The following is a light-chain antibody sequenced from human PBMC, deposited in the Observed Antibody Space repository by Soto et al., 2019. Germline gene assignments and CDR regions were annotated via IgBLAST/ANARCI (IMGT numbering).Light chain of an antibody. Sequence: EIVLTQSPATLPLSPGERATLSCRASQSASSSLAWYQQKPGKAPRLLIYDASNRANGIPARFSGSRSGTDFTLTISSLEPEYLAVSYCQQRDNCPPLTFGRATLLEIK. CDR1: QSASSS. CDR2: DAS. J-gene: IGKJ5*01. V-gene: IGKV3-11*01. CDR3: QQRDNCPPLT.